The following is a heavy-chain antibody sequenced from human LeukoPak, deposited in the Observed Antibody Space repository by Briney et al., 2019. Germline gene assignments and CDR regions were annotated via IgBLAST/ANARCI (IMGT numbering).Heavy chain of an antibody. J-gene: IGHJ5*02. D-gene: IGHD3-3*01. V-gene: IGHV4-59*01. Sequence: SETLSLTCTVSGGSISSYYWSWIRQPPGRGLEWIGYIYYSGSTNYNPSLKSRVTISVDTSKNQFSLKLSSVTAADTAVYYCARGGDFWSGLRPASNWFDPWGQGTLVTVSS. CDR3: ARGGDFWSGLRPASNWFDP. CDR2: IYYSGST. CDR1: GGSISSYY.